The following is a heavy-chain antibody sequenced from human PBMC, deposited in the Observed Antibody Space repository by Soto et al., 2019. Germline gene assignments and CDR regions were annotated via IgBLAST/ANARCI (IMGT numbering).Heavy chain of an antibody. CDR1: GYTFTGYY. J-gene: IGHJ4*02. CDR2: INPNSGGT. Sequence: ASVKVSCKASGYTFTGYYMHWVRQAPGQGLEWMGWINPNSGGTNYAQKFQGWVTMTRDTSISTAYMELSRLRSDDTAVYYCARAPIWFGESRFDYWGQGTLVTVSS. V-gene: IGHV1-2*04. CDR3: ARAPIWFGESRFDY. D-gene: IGHD3-10*01.